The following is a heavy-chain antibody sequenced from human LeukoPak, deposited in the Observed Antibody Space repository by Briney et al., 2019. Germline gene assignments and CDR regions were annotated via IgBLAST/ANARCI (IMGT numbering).Heavy chain of an antibody. D-gene: IGHD2-2*01. Sequence: GGPLRLSCAASGFTFSSYSMNWVRQAPGKGLEWVSSISSSSSYIYYADSVKGRFTISRDNAKNSLYLQMNSLRAEDTALYYCARDDCSSTSCYFRKAFDIWGQGTMVTVSS. J-gene: IGHJ3*02. CDR1: GFTFSSYS. CDR2: ISSSSSYI. V-gene: IGHV3-21*01. CDR3: ARDDCSSTSCYFRKAFDI.